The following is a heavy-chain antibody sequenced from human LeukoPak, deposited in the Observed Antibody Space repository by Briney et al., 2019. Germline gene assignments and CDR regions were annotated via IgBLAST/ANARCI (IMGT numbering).Heavy chain of an antibody. J-gene: IGHJ4*02. D-gene: IGHD3-3*01. CDR2: IHTSGST. CDR3: ATWSGDYSFDF. CDR1: GGSINRYY. Sequence: SETLSLTRTVSGGSINRYYWSWIRQPAGKGLEWIRRIHTSGSTNSNPSLKSRVAMSVDTSKNQFSLRLSSVTAADTAVYYCATWSGDYSFDFWGQGTLVTVSS. V-gene: IGHV4-4*07.